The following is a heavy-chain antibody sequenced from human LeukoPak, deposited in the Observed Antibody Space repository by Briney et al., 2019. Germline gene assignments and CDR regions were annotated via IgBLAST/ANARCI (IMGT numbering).Heavy chain of an antibody. Sequence: SETLSLTCSVSGGTINSYYWSWIRQPPGKGLESIGYIDDSGNTKYNPSLKSRVSISVDTSKNQCSLKLTSVTAADTAVYYCARLRMGHYNNGYFPYYFDSWGQGTLVTVSS. CDR3: ARLRMGHYNNGYFPYYFDS. J-gene: IGHJ4*02. D-gene: IGHD3-22*01. CDR1: GGTINSYY. CDR2: IDDSGNT. V-gene: IGHV4-59*12.